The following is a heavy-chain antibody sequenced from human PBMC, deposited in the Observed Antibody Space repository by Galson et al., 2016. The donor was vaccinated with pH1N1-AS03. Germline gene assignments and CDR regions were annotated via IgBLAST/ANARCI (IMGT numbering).Heavy chain of an antibody. J-gene: IGHJ4*02. V-gene: IGHV4-39*07. CDR3: TRESSGLGRGLDY. Sequence: ETLSLTCSVSGASVSHYASYWGWIRQAPGKGLEWIATVSARGTTYHDPSLDSRLTISLDTSKNHFSLRLTSVTAADTAVYYCTRESSGLGRGLDYWGQGTLVTVSS. D-gene: IGHD3-10*01. CDR1: GASVSHYASY. CDR2: VSARGTT.